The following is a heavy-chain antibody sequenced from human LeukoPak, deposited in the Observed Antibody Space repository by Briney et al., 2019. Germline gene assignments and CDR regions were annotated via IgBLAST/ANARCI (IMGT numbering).Heavy chain of an antibody. CDR1: GFTFSTYA. D-gene: IGHD2-2*01. CDR3: ARARYCSSSSCYLDS. CDR2: VSGSGDST. V-gene: IGHV3-23*01. Sequence: GGSLRLSCAASGFTFSTYAVSWVRQAPGKGLEWVSSVSGSGDSTYYADSGKGRFTISRDNSKNTMFLQMNSLRADDTAVYYCARARYCSSSSCYLDSWGQGALVTVSS. J-gene: IGHJ4*02.